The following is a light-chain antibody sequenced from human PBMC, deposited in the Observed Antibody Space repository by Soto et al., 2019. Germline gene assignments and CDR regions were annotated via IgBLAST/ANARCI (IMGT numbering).Light chain of an antibody. CDR3: QQSYSIPYT. CDR1: QSISIY. J-gene: IGKJ2*01. V-gene: IGKV1-39*01. CDR2: AAS. Sequence: DIQMTQSQSSLSASVGDRVTITCRASQSISIYLNWYQQKPGKAPKLLIYAASSLQSGVPSRFSGSGSGTDFTLTISSLQPEDFATYYCQQSYSIPYTVGQGTKLEIK.